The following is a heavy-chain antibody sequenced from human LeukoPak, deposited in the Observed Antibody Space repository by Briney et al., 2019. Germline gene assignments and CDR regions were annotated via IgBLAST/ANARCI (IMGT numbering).Heavy chain of an antibody. V-gene: IGHV3-30*02. D-gene: IGHD3-10*01. CDR3: AKGRWFGELFAQYFQH. CDR1: GFTFSSYG. Sequence: PGGSLRLSCAASGFTFSSYGMHWVRQAPGKGLEWVAFIRYDGSNKYYADSVKGRFTISRDNSKNTLYLQMNSLRAEDTAVYYCAKGRWFGELFAQYFQHWGQGTLVTVSS. J-gene: IGHJ1*01. CDR2: IRYDGSNK.